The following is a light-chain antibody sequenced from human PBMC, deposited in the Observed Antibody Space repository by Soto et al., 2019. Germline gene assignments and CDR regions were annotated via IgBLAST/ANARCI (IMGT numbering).Light chain of an antibody. CDR2: TAS. Sequence: DIRMTQSPASLSASVGDRVTITCRASQNIKKYLNWYQQKPGKAPDLLLYTASSLQVGFPSRFSGSGSGTDFTLTISSLQPEDFATYYCQQSFGTPLTFGGGTKVEIK. CDR1: QNIKKY. CDR3: QQSFGTPLT. J-gene: IGKJ4*01. V-gene: IGKV1-39*01.